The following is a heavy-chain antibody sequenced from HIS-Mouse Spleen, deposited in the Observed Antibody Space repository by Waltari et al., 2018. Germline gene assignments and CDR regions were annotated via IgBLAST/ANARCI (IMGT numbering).Heavy chain of an antibody. Sequence: QVQLVESGGGVVQPGRSLRLSCAASGFTFSSYAMHWVRQAPGKGLEWVAVISYDGSNKYYADSVKGRFTISRDNSKNTLYLQMNSLRAEDTAVYYCARGTSCCSQRGYYFDYWGQGTLVTVSS. CDR2: ISYDGSNK. CDR1: GFTFSSYA. D-gene: IGHD2-2*01. J-gene: IGHJ4*02. CDR3: ARGTSCCSQRGYYFDY. V-gene: IGHV3-30*04.